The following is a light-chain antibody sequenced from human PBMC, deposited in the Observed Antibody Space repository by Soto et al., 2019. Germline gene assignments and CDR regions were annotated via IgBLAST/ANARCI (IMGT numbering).Light chain of an antibody. V-gene: IGKV3-15*01. CDR1: QSVSSN. Sequence: EIVMTQSPATLSLSPGERATLSCRASQSVSSNLAWYQQKPGQAPRLLISDASTRATGIPDRFRGSGSGTELPLPITSLQSEDFAVYYCQHYNDLPLTFGQGTKVEIK. J-gene: IGKJ1*01. CDR2: DAS. CDR3: QHYNDLPLT.